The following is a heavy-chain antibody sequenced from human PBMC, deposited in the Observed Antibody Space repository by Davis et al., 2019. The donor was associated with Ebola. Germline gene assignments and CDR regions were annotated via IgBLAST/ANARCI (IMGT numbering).Heavy chain of an antibody. V-gene: IGHV3-43*02. CDR3: AKDTVGDFWSGYYVS. CDR1: GFTFNDYA. Sequence: GGSLRLSCAASGFTFNDYAMHWVRQPPGKGLEWVSLITGDGDRTYYADSVKGRFTIFRDNSKNSLYLQMNSLRTEDTALYYCAKDTVGDFWSGYYVSWGQGTLVTVSS. CDR2: ITGDGDRT. J-gene: IGHJ4*02. D-gene: IGHD3-3*01.